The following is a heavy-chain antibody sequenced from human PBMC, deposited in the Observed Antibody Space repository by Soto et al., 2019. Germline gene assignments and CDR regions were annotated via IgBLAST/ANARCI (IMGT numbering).Heavy chain of an antibody. D-gene: IGHD2-2*01. V-gene: IGHV4-61*01. CDR3: AREQGYCSSISCYNWFDP. Sequence: PSETLSLTCTVSGGSVSSGNYYWSWIRQPPGKGLEWIGYIYYGSSNYNPSLKSRVSISIDTSKNQFSLKLSSVTAADTAVYYCAREQGYCSSISCYNWFDPWGQGTLVTVSS. J-gene: IGHJ5*02. CDR1: GGSVSSGNYY. CDR2: IYYGSS.